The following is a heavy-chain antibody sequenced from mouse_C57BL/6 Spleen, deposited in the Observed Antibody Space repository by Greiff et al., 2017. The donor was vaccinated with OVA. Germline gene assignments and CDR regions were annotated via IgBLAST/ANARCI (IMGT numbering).Heavy chain of an antibody. J-gene: IGHJ4*01. V-gene: IGHV7-1*01. CDR1: GFTFSDFY. CDR3: AREGAYAMDY. Sequence: EVQRVESGGGLVQSGRSLRLSCATSGFTFSDFYMEWVRQAPGKGLEWIAASRNKANDYTTEYSASVKGRFIVSRDTSQSILYLQMNALRAEDTAIYCCAREGAYAMDYWGQGTSVTVSS. CDR2: SRNKANDYTT.